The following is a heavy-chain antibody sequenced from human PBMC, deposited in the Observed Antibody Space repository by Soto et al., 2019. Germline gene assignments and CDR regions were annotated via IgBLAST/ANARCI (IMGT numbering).Heavy chain of an antibody. D-gene: IGHD1-26*01. CDR1: GFTVSSNY. Sequence: EVQLVESGGGLVQPGGSLRLSCAASGFTVSSNYMSWVRQAPGKGLEWVSVIYSGGSTYYADSVKGRFTISRHNSERSLDLQTNRLSAEDTAGYYCARDRVGANFDCWGQGTLVAVAS. J-gene: IGHJ4*02. V-gene: IGHV3-53*04. CDR2: IYSGGST. CDR3: ARDRVGANFDC.